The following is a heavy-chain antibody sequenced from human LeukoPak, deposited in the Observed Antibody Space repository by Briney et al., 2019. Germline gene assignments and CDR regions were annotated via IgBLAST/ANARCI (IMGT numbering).Heavy chain of an antibody. D-gene: IGHD2-2*01. Sequence: SETLSLTCTVSGGSISSGSYYWSWIRQPAGKGLEWIGRIYTSGSTNYNPSLKSRVTISVDTSKNQFSLKLSSVTAADTAVYYCARDAGYCSSTCANWFDPWGQGTLVTVSS. CDR2: IYTSGST. V-gene: IGHV4-61*02. CDR3: ARDAGYCSSTCANWFDP. CDR1: GGSISSGSYY. J-gene: IGHJ5*02.